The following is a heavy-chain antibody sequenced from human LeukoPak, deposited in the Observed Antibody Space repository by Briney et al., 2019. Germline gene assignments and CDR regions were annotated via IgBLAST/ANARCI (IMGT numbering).Heavy chain of an antibody. CDR3: ASGSDLRFLEWLLYTGAFDI. J-gene: IGHJ3*02. CDR1: GFTFSSYG. Sequence: PGRSLRLSCAASGFTFSSYGMHWVRQAPGKGLEWVAVIWYDGSNKYYADSVKGRFTISRDNSKNTLYLQMNSLRAEDTAVYYCASGSDLRFLEWLLYTGAFDIWGQGTMVTVSS. V-gene: IGHV3-33*01. CDR2: IWYDGSNK. D-gene: IGHD3-3*01.